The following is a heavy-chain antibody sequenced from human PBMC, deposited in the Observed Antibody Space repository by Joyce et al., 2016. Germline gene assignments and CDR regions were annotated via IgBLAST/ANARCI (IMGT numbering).Heavy chain of an antibody. V-gene: IGHV5-51*01. D-gene: IGHD2-2*02. J-gene: IGHJ4*02. CDR3: ARGGTVVVPAAINFDY. CDR2: IYPGDSDA. CDR1: GYSFTNYW. Sequence: EVQLVQSGAEVKKPGESLRISCTGSGYSFTNYWIGWVRQMPGKGLEWMAIIYPGDSDATYSPAFQGQVTISADKSITTAYLQWSSLEASDTAMYYCARGGTVVVPAAINFDYWGQGTLVTVSS.